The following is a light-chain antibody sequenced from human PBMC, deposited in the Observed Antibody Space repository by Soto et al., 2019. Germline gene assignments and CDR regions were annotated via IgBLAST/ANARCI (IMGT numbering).Light chain of an antibody. Sequence: QAVVTQPPSASGTPGQRGTISCSGSRSNIGSNTVNWYQQFPGTAPRLLIYSNNQRPSGVPDRFSGSKSGTSASLAISGVQSEDEADYFCATWDDSLNGVVFGGGTKLTVL. CDR2: SNN. CDR1: RSNIGSNT. CDR3: ATWDDSLNGVV. V-gene: IGLV1-44*01. J-gene: IGLJ3*02.